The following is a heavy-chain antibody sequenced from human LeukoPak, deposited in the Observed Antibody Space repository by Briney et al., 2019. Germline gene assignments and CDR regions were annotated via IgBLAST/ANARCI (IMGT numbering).Heavy chain of an antibody. CDR3: ARVGGIAAAGGNFDY. J-gene: IGHJ4*02. CDR2: INWNGGST. D-gene: IGHD6-13*01. V-gene: IGHV3-20*04. CDR1: GFTFDDYG. Sequence: GGSLRLSCAASGFTFDDYGMSWVRQAPGKGLEWVSGINWNGGSTGYADSVKGRFTISRDNAKNSLYLQMNSLRAEDTALYYCARVGGIAAAGGNFDYWGQGTLDTVSS.